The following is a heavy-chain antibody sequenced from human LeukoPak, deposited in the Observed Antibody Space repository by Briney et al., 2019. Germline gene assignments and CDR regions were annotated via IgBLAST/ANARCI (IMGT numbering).Heavy chain of an antibody. Sequence: ASVKVSCKASGYTFTSYYMHWVRQAPGQGLEWMGIINPSGGSTSYTQKFQGRVTMTRDTSTSTVYMELSSLRSEDTAVYYCARKGFPPKISDFWSGLGPYYYGMDVWGQGTTVTVSS. CDR1: GYTFTSYY. V-gene: IGHV1-46*01. CDR2: INPSGGST. D-gene: IGHD3-3*01. CDR3: ARKGFPPKISDFWSGLGPYYYGMDV. J-gene: IGHJ6*02.